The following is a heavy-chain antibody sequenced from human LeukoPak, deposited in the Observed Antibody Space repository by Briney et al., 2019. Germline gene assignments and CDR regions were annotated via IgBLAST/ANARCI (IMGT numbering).Heavy chain of an antibody. D-gene: IGHD3-22*01. CDR2: INPNSGGT. Sequence: ASVKVSCKASGYTFTGYYMHWVRQAPGQGLEWMGWINPNSGGTNYAQKFQGRVTMTRDTSISTAYMELSRLRSDDTAVYYCARDGQQCSSGYCYTTLRGGDWFDPWGQGTLVTVSS. V-gene: IGHV1-2*02. CDR1: GYTFTGYY. J-gene: IGHJ5*02. CDR3: ARDGQQCSSGYCYTTLRGGDWFDP.